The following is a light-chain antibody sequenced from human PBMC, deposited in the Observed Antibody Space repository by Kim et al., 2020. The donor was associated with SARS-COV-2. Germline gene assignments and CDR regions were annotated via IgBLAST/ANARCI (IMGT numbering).Light chain of an antibody. CDR3: SAWDSSLGAWV. J-gene: IGLJ3*02. CDR2: RSN. CDR1: SKNVGNQG. V-gene: IGLV10-54*01. Sequence: TATLTCTGNSKNVGNQGAAWLQQHQGHPPKLLSYRSNNRPSGISERLSASRSGNTASLTITGLQPEDEADYYCSAWDSSLGAWVFGGGTKLTIL.